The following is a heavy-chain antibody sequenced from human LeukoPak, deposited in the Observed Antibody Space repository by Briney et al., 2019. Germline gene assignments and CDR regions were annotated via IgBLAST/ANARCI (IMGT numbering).Heavy chain of an antibody. CDR2: ISSSGSTI. D-gene: IGHD6-19*01. CDR1: GFTFSSYE. Sequence: PGGSLRLSCAASGFTFSSYEMNWVRPAPGKGLEWVSYISSSGSTIYYADSVKGRFTISRDNAKNPLYLQMNSLRAEDAAVYYCARMQQWVPDGWGQVTLVTV. CDR3: ARMQQWVPDG. V-gene: IGHV3-48*03. J-gene: IGHJ4*02.